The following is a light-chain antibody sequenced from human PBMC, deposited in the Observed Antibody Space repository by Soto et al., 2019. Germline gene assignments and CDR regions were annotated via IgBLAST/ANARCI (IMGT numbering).Light chain of an antibody. V-gene: IGLV2-14*01. CDR1: SSDVGGYNS. CDR3: SSSTSSRTLV. Sequence: QSALTQPASVSGSPGQSITISCTGTSSDVGGYNSVSWYQQHPGKAPKLMIYDVNNRPSGVSNRFSGSKSGNTASRTISGLQAEDEADYYCSSSTSSRTLVFGGGTKLTVL. CDR2: DVN. J-gene: IGLJ2*01.